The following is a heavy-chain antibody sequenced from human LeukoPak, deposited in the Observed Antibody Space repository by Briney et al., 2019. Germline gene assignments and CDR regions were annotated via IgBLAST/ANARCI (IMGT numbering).Heavy chain of an antibody. J-gene: IGHJ4*02. V-gene: IGHV4-59*11. CDR3: ARAVLWFGELPGYYFDY. CDR2: IYYSGST. CDR1: GGSISSHY. Sequence: SETLSLTCTVSGGSISSHYWSWIRQPPGKGLEWIGYIYYSGSTNYNPSLKSRVNISVDTSKNQFSLKLSSVTAADTAVYYCARAVLWFGELPGYYFDYWGQGTLVTVSS. D-gene: IGHD3-10*01.